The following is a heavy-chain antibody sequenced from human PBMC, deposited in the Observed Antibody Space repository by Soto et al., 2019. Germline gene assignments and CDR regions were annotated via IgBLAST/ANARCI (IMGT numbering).Heavy chain of an antibody. CDR2: ISAYNGNT. V-gene: IGHV1-18*04. D-gene: IGHD3-22*01. Sequence: ASVKVSCKASGYTFTSYGISWVRQAPGQGLEWMGWISAYNGNTNYAQKLQGRVTMTTDTSTSTAYMELRSLRSDDTAVYYCARAPSYYYDSSGFWPIDYWGQGTLVTVSS. J-gene: IGHJ4*02. CDR3: ARAPSYYYDSSGFWPIDY. CDR1: GYTFTSYG.